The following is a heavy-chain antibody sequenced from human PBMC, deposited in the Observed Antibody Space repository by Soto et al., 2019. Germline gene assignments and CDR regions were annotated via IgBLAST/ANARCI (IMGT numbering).Heavy chain of an antibody. J-gene: IGHJ4*02. V-gene: IGHV4-30-4*01. Sequence: SETLSLTCTVSGGSISSGDYYWSWIRQPPGQGLEWIGYIYYSGSNYYNPSLRIRVTFSVDTSKNQFSLKLSSVTAADTAVYVCARGNDFWSGYPPNWSFDFWGQGALVTVSS. CDR2: IYYSGSN. CDR3: ARGNDFWSGYPPNWSFDF. D-gene: IGHD3-3*01. CDR1: GGSISSGDYY.